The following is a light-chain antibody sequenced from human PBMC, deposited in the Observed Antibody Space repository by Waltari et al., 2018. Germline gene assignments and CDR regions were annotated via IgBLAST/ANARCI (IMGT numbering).Light chain of an antibody. CDR2: DTS. CDR3: QHYGSIPFT. Sequence: EIVLTQSPGTLSFSPGERGTLFCRASQSVSSSHLAWYQQRPGQAPRLLISDTSARATGIPDRFSGGGSGTDFTLTITRLEPEDFAVYYCQHYGSIPFTFGPGTTVDMK. V-gene: IGKV3-20*01. J-gene: IGKJ3*01. CDR1: QSVSSSH.